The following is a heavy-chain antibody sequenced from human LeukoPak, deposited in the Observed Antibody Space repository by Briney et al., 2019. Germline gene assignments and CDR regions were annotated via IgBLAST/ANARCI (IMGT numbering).Heavy chain of an antibody. CDR2: IYYSGST. D-gene: IGHD3-22*01. V-gene: IGHV4-39*01. CDR3: ARLTYYYDSSGYYFDY. J-gene: IGHJ4*02. CDR1: GGSISSSSYY. Sequence: TSETLSLTCTVSGGSISSSSYYWGWIRQPPGKGLEWTGSIYYSGSTYYNPSLKSRVTISVDTSKNQFSLKLSSVTAADTAVYYCARLTYYYDSSGYYFDYWGQGTLVTVSS.